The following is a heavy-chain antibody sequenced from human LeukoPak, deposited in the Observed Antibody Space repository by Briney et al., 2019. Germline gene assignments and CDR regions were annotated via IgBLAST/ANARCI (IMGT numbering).Heavy chain of an antibody. CDR1: GFTFSSYA. CDR2: INQDGTEK. V-gene: IGHV3-7*01. D-gene: IGHD3-10*01. Sequence: GGSLRLSCAASGFTFSSYAMSWVRQAPGKGLEWVANINQDGTEKYYVDSVKGRFTISRDNAKNSLDLQMNSLRVEDTGIYYCVKVAKYYYGSETYYFFEHWGQGTPVTASS. J-gene: IGHJ4*02. CDR3: VKVAKYYYGSETYYFFEH.